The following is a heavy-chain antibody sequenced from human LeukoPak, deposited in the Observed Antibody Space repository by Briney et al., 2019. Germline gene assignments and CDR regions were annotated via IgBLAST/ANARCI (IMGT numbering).Heavy chain of an antibody. J-gene: IGHJ4*02. CDR2: IRTTAEGAKYA. CDR3: ATDQRYAFDY. V-gene: IGHV3-48*02. D-gene: IGHD3-9*01. CDR1: GFSFTDYP. Sequence: GGSLRLSCATSGFSFTDYPMNWVRQAPGKGLEWISNIRTTAEGAKYAYYADSVKGRVTISRDDGKDTLYLHMNSLRDDDTAVYYCATDQRYAFDYRGQGILVTVSS.